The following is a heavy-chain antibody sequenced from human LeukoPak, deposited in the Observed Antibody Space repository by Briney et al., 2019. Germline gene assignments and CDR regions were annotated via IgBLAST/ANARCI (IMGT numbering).Heavy chain of an antibody. CDR2: ISGRGDNT. Sequence: GGSLRLSCAASGSTFSGCAMSWVRQAPGKGLEWVSGISGRGDNTYYADSVKGRFTISRDNSKNTLRLQMNSLRDEDTAVYYCAKRVQGNTGPFHCWGQGTLASVSS. V-gene: IGHV3-23*01. D-gene: IGHD4-23*01. CDR3: AKRVQGNTGPFHC. J-gene: IGHJ4*02. CDR1: GSTFSGCA.